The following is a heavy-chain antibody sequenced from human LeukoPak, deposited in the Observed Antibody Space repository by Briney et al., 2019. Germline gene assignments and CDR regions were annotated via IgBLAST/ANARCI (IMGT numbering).Heavy chain of an antibody. CDR3: ARGRHYDSSGYYSPQPAATFDY. CDR2: INHSGST. Sequence: SETLSLTCAVYGGSFSGYYWSWIRQPPGKGLEWIGEINHSGSTNYNPSLKSRVTISVDTSKNQFSLKLSSVTAADTAVYYCARGRHYDSSGYYSPQPAATFDYWGQGTLVTVSS. CDR1: GGSFSGYY. D-gene: IGHD3-22*01. V-gene: IGHV4-34*01. J-gene: IGHJ4*02.